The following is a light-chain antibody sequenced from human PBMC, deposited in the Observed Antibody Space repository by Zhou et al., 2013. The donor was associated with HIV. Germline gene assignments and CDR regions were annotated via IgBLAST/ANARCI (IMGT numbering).Light chain of an antibody. V-gene: IGKV1-39*01. CDR3: QQSYDTPFT. CDR1: QSISIY. CDR2: AAS. Sequence: DIQMTQSPSSLSASVGDRVTITCRASQSISIYLNWYQQKPGKAPKLLIYAASSLQSGVPSRFSGSGSGTDFTLTIISLQPEDFATYFCQQSYDTPFTFGPGTEVDIK. J-gene: IGKJ3*01.